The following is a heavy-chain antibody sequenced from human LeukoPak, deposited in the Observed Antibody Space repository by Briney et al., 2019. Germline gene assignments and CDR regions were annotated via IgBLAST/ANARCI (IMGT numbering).Heavy chain of an antibody. CDR3: ARHPHGGILTGNPTGAFDV. J-gene: IGHJ3*01. CDR1: GYRFTSYG. Sequence: GESLKISCKGSGYRFTSYGIGWVRQMPGKGLECLGIIYPGDADTRYSPSFQGQVTISADKAISTAYLQWSSLKASDTAMYYCARHPHGGILTGNPTGAFDVWGQGTMVTVSS. D-gene: IGHD3-9*01. V-gene: IGHV5-51*01. CDR2: IYPGDADT.